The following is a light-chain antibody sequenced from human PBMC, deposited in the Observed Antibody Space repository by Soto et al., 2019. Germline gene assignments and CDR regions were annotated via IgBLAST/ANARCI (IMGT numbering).Light chain of an antibody. CDR2: GAS. V-gene: IGKV3-20*01. CDR3: LRYGDSPPEYT. J-gene: IGKJ2*01. CDR1: QSVSSRN. Sequence: EIVLTQSPGTLSLSPGERATLSCRASQSVSSRNLAWYRQKPGQAPSLLIYGASNRATGIPDRFSGSGSGTDFTLTISRMEPEDFAVYYCLRYGDSPPEYTFGQGTKLEIK.